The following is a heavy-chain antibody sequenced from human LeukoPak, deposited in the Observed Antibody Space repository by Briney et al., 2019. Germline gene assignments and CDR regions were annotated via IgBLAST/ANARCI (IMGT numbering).Heavy chain of an antibody. CDR3: ARNGGAISSFDY. Sequence: PGGSLRLSCAASGFTFSSCAMNWVRQAPGKGLDWVSFISSNGGTIHYGDSVKARFTISRDNARNSLYLQLNSLRDEDTAVYYCARNGGAISSFDYWGQGTLVTVSS. D-gene: IGHD3-16*02. J-gene: IGHJ4*02. V-gene: IGHV3-48*02. CDR1: GFTFSSCA. CDR2: ISSNGGTI.